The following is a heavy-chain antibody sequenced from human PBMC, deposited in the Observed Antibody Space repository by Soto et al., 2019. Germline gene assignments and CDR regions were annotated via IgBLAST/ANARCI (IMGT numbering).Heavy chain of an antibody. Sequence: QVHLVQSGAEVKKPGASVKVSCKTSGYTFSSIGISWVRQAPGQGLEWMGRISPYKGNTYYAQRLQGRVTMTTDTSPSTAYMELRSLRSDDTAVYFCASDLDGSGSYYTNYWGQGTLVTVSS. CDR1: GYTFSSIG. J-gene: IGHJ4*02. V-gene: IGHV1-18*01. CDR3: ASDLDGSGSYYTNY. D-gene: IGHD3-10*01. CDR2: ISPYKGNT.